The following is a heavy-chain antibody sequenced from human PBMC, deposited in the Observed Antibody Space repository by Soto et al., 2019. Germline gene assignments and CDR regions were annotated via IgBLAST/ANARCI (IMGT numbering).Heavy chain of an antibody. CDR3: TTGTVNFDY. J-gene: IGHJ4*02. CDR1: GGSISSYY. Sequence: PSETLSLTCTVSGGSISSYYWSWIRQPPGKGLEWVGRIKSKTDGGTTDYAAPVKGRFTISRDDSKNTLYLQMNSLKTEDTAVYYCTTGTVNFDYWGQGTLVTVSS. CDR2: IKSKTDGGTT. D-gene: IGHD4-17*01. V-gene: IGHV3-15*07.